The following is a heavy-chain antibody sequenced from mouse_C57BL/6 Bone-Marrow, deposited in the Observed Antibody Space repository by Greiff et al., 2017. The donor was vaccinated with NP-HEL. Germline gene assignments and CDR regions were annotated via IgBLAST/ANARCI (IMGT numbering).Heavy chain of an antibody. CDR1: GYAFSSSW. CDR2: IYPGDGDT. J-gene: IGHJ2*01. D-gene: IGHD1-2*01. V-gene: IGHV1-82*01. Sequence: QVQLKQSGPELVKPGASVKISCKASGYAFSSSWMNWVKQRPGKGLEWIGRIYPGDGDTNYNGKFKGKATLTADKSSSTAYMQLSSLTSEDSAVYFCASGWVPFDYWGQGTTLTVSS. CDR3: ASGWVPFDY.